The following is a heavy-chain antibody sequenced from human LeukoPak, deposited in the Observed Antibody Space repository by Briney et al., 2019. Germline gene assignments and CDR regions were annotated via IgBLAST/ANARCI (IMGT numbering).Heavy chain of an antibody. Sequence: GGSLRLSCAASGLTFSSYGMHWVRQAPGKGLEWVAFIRYDGSNKYYADSVKGRFTISRDNSKNTLYLQMNSLRAEDTAVYYCAKDGSFFYYYMDVWGKGTTVTVSS. CDR3: AKDGSFFYYYMDV. CDR1: GLTFSSYG. J-gene: IGHJ6*03. D-gene: IGHD3-3*01. V-gene: IGHV3-30*02. CDR2: IRYDGSNK.